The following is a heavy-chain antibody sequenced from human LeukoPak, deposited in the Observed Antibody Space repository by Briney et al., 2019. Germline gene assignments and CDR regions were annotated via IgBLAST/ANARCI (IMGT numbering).Heavy chain of an antibody. D-gene: IGHD6-13*01. J-gene: IGHJ4*02. Sequence: GGSLRLSCAASGFTFSSYAMSWVRQAPGKGLDWVSGISGSDGSTYYADSGKGRFTISRDNSKNTLYLQMNSLRAEDTAVYYCAKERSGIPAAANYWGQGTLVTVSS. V-gene: IGHV3-23*01. CDR2: ISGSDGST. CDR1: GFTFSSYA. CDR3: AKERSGIPAAANY.